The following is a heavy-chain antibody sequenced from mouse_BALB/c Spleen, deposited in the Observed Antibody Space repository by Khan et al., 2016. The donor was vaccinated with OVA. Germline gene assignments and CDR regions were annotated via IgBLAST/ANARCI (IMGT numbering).Heavy chain of an antibody. V-gene: IGHV14-3*02. D-gene: IGHD2-1*01. CDR1: GFNIKDTY. Sequence: EVQLQQSGAELVKPGASVNLSCSASGFNIKDTYIHWVKQRPEQGLEWIGRIDPPNDDSKYGQKFQDKATLTADTSSNTAYLQLTSLTSEDTAVYECANRDGNPFAYWGQGTLVSVSA. J-gene: IGHJ3*01. CDR2: IDPPNDDS. CDR3: ANRDGNPFAY.